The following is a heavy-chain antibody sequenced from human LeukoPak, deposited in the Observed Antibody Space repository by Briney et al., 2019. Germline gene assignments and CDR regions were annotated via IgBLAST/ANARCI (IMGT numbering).Heavy chain of an antibody. V-gene: IGHV3-48*03. CDR3: ATKIGHYGSGSYYHFDY. CDR2: ISTSDSTI. D-gene: IGHD3-10*01. J-gene: IGHJ4*02. CDR1: GFIFSSYE. Sequence: GGPLRLSCAASGFIFSSYEMNWVRQAPGKGLEWISYISTSDSTIYYADSVKGRFTISRDNAKNSLYLQMNSLRAEDTAVYYCATKIGHYGSGSYYHFDYWGQGTLVTVSS.